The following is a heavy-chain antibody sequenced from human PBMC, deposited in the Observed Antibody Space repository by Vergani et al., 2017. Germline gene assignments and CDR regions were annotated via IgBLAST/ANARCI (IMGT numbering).Heavy chain of an antibody. CDR3: ARPSRVRSSSPRYYYYYMDV. CDR2: INHSGST. Sequence: QVQLQQWGAGLLKPSETLSLTCAVYGGSFSGYYWSWIRQPPGKGLEWIGEINHSGSTNYNPSLTSRVTISVDTSKNQFSLKLSSVTAADTAVYYCARPSRVRSSSPRYYYYYMDVWGKGTTVTVSS. J-gene: IGHJ6*03. CDR1: GGSFSGYY. V-gene: IGHV4-34*01. D-gene: IGHD6-6*01.